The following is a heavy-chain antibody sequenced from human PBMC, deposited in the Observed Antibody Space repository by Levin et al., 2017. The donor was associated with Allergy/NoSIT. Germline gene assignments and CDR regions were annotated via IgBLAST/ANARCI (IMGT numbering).Heavy chain of an antibody. V-gene: IGHV4-61*01. D-gene: IGHD6-6*01. J-gene: IGHJ4*02. CDR2: IYYSGST. Sequence: SQTLSLPCTVSGGSVSSGSYYWSWIRQPPGKGLEWIGYIYYSGSTNYNPSLKSRVTISVDTSKNQFSLKLSSVTAADTAVYYCAREVYSSSSGVDYWGQGTLVTVSS. CDR3: AREVYSSSSGVDY. CDR1: GGSVSSGSYY.